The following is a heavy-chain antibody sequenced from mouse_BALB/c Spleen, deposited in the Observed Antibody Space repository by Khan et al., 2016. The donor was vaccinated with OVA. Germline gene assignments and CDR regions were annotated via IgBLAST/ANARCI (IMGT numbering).Heavy chain of an antibody. CDR1: GYSITSDYA. V-gene: IGHV3-2*02. CDR2: IHYSGST. Sequence: EVQLQESGPGLVKPSQSLSLTCTVTGYSITSDYAWNWIRQFPGNKLEWMGYIHYSGSTSYIPSLKSRISITRVPSKNQVVLHLNSVTSEDTATYYGARGRAYWGQGTLVTVSA. J-gene: IGHJ3*01. CDR3: ARGRAY. D-gene: IGHD3-3*01.